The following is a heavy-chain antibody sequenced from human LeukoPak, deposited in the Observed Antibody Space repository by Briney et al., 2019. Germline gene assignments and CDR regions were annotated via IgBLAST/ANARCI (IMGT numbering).Heavy chain of an antibody. D-gene: IGHD6-13*01. Sequence: AGSLRLSCAASGFSFSRYAMSWVRQAPGKGLDGVSAINGSGGNTYYADSVKGRFTISRDNSKNTLYLQMNSLRAEDTAVYYCAKDKGIPYFDYWGQGTLVTVSS. J-gene: IGHJ4*02. CDR1: GFSFSRYA. CDR2: INGSGGNT. CDR3: AKDKGIPYFDY. V-gene: IGHV3-23*01.